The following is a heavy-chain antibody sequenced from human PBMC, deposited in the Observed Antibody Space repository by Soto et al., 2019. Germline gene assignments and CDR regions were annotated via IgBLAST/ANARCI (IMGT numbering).Heavy chain of an antibody. CDR1: GHRFTSYW. J-gene: IGHJ6*02. V-gene: IGHV5-51*01. D-gene: IGHD2-8*01. CDR2: IYPGDSDT. Sequence: XDSLKVSWKRSGHRFTSYWSGLVLQMPGKGLEWMGIIYPGDSDTRYSPSFQGQVTISADKSISTAYLQWSSLKASDTAMYYCARLGYCTNSVCYTEYYYGMDVWGQGTTVTVSS. CDR3: ARLGYCTNSVCYTEYYYGMDV.